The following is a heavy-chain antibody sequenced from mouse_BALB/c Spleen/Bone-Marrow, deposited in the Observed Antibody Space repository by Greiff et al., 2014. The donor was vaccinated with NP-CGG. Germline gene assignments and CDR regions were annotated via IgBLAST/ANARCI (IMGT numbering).Heavy chain of an antibody. J-gene: IGHJ3*01. CDR2: INPYNGGT. D-gene: IGHD2-10*02. CDR3: ARQLYGNYAY. CDR1: GYSFXXXY. V-gene: IGHV1S30*01. Sequence: SVKISCKASGYSFXXXYXHXXXXXXXXXXXWIGEINPYNGGTSYNQKFKGKATLTVDTSSSTAFMELHSLTSEDSLVYYCARQLYGNYAYWGQGTLVTVSA.